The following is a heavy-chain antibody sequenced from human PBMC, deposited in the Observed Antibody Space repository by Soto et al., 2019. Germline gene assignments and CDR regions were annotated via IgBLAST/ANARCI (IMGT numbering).Heavy chain of an antibody. V-gene: IGHV3-7*03. J-gene: IGHJ4*02. CDR2: IKQDGSEK. Sequence: QSGGSLRLSCAASGFTFSSYWMSWVRQAPGKGLEWVANIKQDGSEKYYVDSVKGRFTISRDNAKNSLYLQMNSLRAEDTAVYYCAREPKYSSGCLDYWGQGTLVTVSS. D-gene: IGHD6-19*01. CDR1: GFTFSSYW. CDR3: AREPKYSSGCLDY.